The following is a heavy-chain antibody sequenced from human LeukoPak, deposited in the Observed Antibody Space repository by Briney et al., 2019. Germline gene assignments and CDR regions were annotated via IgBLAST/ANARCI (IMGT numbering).Heavy chain of an antibody. CDR1: GGSFSGYY. CDR2: INHSGST. V-gene: IGHV4-34*01. D-gene: IGHD1-26*01. Sequence: SETLSLTCAVYGGSFSGYYWSWLRQPPGKGLEWIGEINHSGSTNYNPSLKSRVTISVDTSKNQFSLKLSSVTAADTAVYYCARGRRSGSYKRDYFDYWGQGTLVTVSS. J-gene: IGHJ4*02. CDR3: ARGRRSGSYKRDYFDY.